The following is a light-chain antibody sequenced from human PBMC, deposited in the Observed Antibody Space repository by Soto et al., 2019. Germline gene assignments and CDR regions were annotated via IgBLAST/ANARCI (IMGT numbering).Light chain of an antibody. CDR3: QQYNSGGFT. V-gene: IGKV1-5*03. CDR2: KAS. CDR1: QSISSG. J-gene: IGKJ3*01. Sequence: DIQMTQSPSTLSASAGDRVTITCRASQSISSGLAWYQQKPGKAPKLLIYKASSLESGVPSRFSGSGSGTEFTLTISSLQPDVFATYYCQQYNSGGFTFGPGTKVDIK.